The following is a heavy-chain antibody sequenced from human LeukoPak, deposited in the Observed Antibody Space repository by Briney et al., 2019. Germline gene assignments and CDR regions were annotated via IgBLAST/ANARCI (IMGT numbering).Heavy chain of an antibody. V-gene: IGHV1-69*02. CDR1: GGTFSSYT. Sequence: SVKVSCKASGGTFSSYTISWVRQAPGQGLEWMGRIIPILGIANYAQKFQGRVTITTDESTSTAYMELSSLRSEDTAVYYCAIVREDLYDYVWSHWGQGTLVTVSS. D-gene: IGHD3-16*01. J-gene: IGHJ4*02. CDR3: AIVREDLYDYVWSH. CDR2: IIPILGIA.